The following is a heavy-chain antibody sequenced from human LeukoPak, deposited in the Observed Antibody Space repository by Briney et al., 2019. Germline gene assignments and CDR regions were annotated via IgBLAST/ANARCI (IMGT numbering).Heavy chain of an antibody. CDR1: GFTFSIYW. CDR2: IKQDGSEK. V-gene: IGHV3-7*01. CDR3: ARDLKSVY. J-gene: IGHJ4*02. Sequence: GGSLRLSCAASGFTFSIYWMSWVRQAPGKGLEWVANIKQDGSEKYYVDSVKGRFTISRDNAKNSLYLQMNSLRAEDTAVYYCARDLKSVYWGQGTLVTVSS.